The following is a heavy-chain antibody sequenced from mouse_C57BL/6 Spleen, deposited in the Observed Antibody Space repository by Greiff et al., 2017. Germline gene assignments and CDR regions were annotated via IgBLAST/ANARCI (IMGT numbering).Heavy chain of an antibody. D-gene: IGHD2-4*01. J-gene: IGHJ4*01. CDR2: ISYDGSN. CDR3: ARDEDDDYVHYAMDY. V-gene: IGHV3-6*01. CDR1: GYSITSGYY. Sequence: EVQLQESGPGLVKPSQSLSLTCSVTGYSITSGYYWNWIRQFPGNKLEWMGYISYDGSNNYNPSLKNRISITRDTSKNQFFLKLNSVTTEDTATYYCARDEDDDYVHYAMDYWGQGTSVTVSS.